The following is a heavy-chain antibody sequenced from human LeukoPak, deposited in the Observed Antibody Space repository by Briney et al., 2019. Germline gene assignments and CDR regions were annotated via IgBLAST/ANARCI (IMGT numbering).Heavy chain of an antibody. CDR3: AREATYYFDY. CDR1: GCTFSSYS. V-gene: IGHV3-48*04. Sequence: GGSLRLSCADSGCTFSSYSMNWVRQAPGKGLEWVSYISSSSSTIYYADSVKGRFTISRDNAKNSLYLQMNSLRAEDTAVYYCAREATYYFDYWGQGTLVTVSS. J-gene: IGHJ4*02. CDR2: ISSSSSTI.